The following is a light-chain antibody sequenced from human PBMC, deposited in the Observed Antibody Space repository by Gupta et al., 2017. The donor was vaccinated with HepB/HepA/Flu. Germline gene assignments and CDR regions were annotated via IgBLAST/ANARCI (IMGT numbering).Light chain of an antibody. CDR3: EEWDDSLDRV. J-gene: IGLJ1*01. V-gene: IGLV1-44*01. Sequence: QSVLTQPPSASGTPGQRVTISCSGSTPNIGSNTVNWYQQFPGTAPILLSYSNNQRPSGVPDRVSGAKSGTSAPLVISGLQSEDDADNYCEEWDDSLDRVFGTGTKVTVL. CDR2: SNN. CDR1: TPNIGSNT.